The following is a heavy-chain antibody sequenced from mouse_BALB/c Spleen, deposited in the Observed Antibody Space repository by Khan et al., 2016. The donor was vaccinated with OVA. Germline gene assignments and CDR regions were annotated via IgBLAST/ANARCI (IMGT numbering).Heavy chain of an antibody. CDR1: GYSITSDYA. D-gene: IGHD2-2*01. CDR3: ARRGDGYDGAMDY. V-gene: IGHV3-2*02. CDR2: ISSSGST. J-gene: IGHJ4*01. Sequence: EVQLQESGPGLVKPSQSLSLTCTVTGYSITSDYAWNWIRQFPGNKLEWMGYISSSGSTSYNPSLKSRISITRDTSKNQFFLQLNSVTTEDTATNYGARRGDGYDGAMDYWGQGTSVTVSS.